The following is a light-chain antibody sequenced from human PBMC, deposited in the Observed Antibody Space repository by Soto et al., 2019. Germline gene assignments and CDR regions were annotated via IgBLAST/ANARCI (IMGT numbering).Light chain of an antibody. CDR3: ASFRSGTILV. Sequence: QSLLTQPASVSGSPGQSVTNSCTGPPSDIGDSNFISWYQHSPGKAPRLLIYEVNNRPSGVSKRFSGSKAGNTASLTISGLLDDDEADYFCASFRSGTILVFGSGTKVTV. CDR2: EVN. CDR1: PSDIGDSNF. V-gene: IGLV2-14*01. J-gene: IGLJ1*01.